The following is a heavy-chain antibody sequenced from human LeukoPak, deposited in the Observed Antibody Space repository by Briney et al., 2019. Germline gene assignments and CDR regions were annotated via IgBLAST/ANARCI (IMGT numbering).Heavy chain of an antibody. V-gene: IGHV3-66*01. CDR2: IYSGGST. Sequence: PGGSLRLSCVASGFTVRNNYMSWVRQAPGKGLEWVSVIYSGGSTYYADSVKGRFTISRDNSKNTLYLQMNSLRAEDTAVYFCATGERMVRGDGVDYWGQGTLVTVSS. J-gene: IGHJ4*02. CDR1: GFTVRNNY. CDR3: ATGERMVRGDGVDY. D-gene: IGHD3-10*01.